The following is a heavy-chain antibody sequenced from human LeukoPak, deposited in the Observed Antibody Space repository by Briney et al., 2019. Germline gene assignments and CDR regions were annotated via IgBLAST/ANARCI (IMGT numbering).Heavy chain of an antibody. V-gene: IGHV1-69*04. CDR1: GGTFSSYA. CDR2: IIPILGIA. Sequence: ASVKVSCKASGGTFSSYAISWVRRAPGQGLEWMGRIIPILGIANYAQKFQGRVTITADKSTSTAYMELSSLRSEDTAVYYCARDRYYDSSGYYYGRFDYWGQGTLVTVSS. D-gene: IGHD3-22*01. J-gene: IGHJ4*02. CDR3: ARDRYYDSSGYYYGRFDY.